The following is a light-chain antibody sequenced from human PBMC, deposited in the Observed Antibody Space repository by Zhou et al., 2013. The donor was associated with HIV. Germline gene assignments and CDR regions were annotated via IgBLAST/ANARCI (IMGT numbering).Light chain of an antibody. Sequence: DIQMTQSPSTLSASVGDRVTITCRASQTIGSWLAWYQQKPGKAPTLLIYKASNLQSGVPSRFSGSGSGADFTLTINSLQPEDFATYFCQQSYSVPPTFGQGTKLEI. J-gene: IGKJ2*01. CDR2: KAS. CDR3: QQSYSVPPT. V-gene: IGKV1-39*01. CDR1: QTIGSW.